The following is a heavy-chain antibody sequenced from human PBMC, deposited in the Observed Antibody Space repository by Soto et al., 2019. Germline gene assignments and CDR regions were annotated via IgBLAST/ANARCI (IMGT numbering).Heavy chain of an antibody. CDR1: GFTFDDYT. CDR2: ISCKSGSI. Sequence: EVQLVESGGNWVQPGRSLRLSCAASGFTFDDYTMHWVRQAPGKGLEWVSGISCKSGSIGYADSVKGRFTISRDNAKTSLYLQMNSLRPEDTAFYYCAKSEGIEVLRGHDVWSGLIDSWGQGALVTVSS. D-gene: IGHD3-3*01. CDR3: AKSEGIEVLRGHDVWSGLIDS. J-gene: IGHJ4*02. V-gene: IGHV3-9*01.